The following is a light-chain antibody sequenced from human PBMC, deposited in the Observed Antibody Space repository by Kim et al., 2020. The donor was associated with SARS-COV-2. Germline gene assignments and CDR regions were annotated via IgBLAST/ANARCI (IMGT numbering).Light chain of an antibody. V-gene: IGLV3-19*01. CDR2: GKN. CDR1: SLRTYY. CDR3: KSRDTNTKVV. Sequence: SELTQDPAVSVALGQTVRITCQGDSLRTYYAAWYQQKPGQAPVLVIYGKNDRPSGIPDRFSGSSSGNIASLTIAGAQAEDEADYYCKSRDTNTKVVFGGGTKLTVL. J-gene: IGLJ2*01.